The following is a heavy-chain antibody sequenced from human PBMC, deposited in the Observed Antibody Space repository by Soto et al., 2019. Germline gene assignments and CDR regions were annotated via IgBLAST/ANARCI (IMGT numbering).Heavy chain of an antibody. D-gene: IGHD3-22*01. J-gene: IGHJ4*02. CDR2: MNPNSGNT. CDR1: GYTFTSYD. V-gene: IGHV1-8*01. CDR3: ARGANYYDSSGYSYYFDY. Sequence: QVQLVQSGAEVKKPGASVKVSCKASGYTFTSYDINWVRQATGQGLEWMGWMNPNSGNTGYAQKFQGRVTMTRNTAISTAYMELSSLRSEDTAVYYCARGANYYDSSGYSYYFDYWGQGTLVTVSS.